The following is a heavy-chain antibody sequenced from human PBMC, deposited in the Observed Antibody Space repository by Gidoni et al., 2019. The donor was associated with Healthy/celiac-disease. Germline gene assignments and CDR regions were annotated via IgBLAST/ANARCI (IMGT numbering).Heavy chain of an antibody. CDR1: GYTFTGYF. D-gene: IGHD5-12*01. V-gene: IGHV1-2*02. Sequence: QVQLVQSGAEVKTPGASVKLSCKASGYTFTGYFLHWVRQAPGQGLEWMGWINPNSDVTKYAQRFQGRVTMIRDTSISTAYMELSRLGSDDTAVYYCARDRGDGYEYAIDYWGQGTLVTVSS. CDR2: INPNSDVT. J-gene: IGHJ4*02. CDR3: ARDRGDGYEYAIDY.